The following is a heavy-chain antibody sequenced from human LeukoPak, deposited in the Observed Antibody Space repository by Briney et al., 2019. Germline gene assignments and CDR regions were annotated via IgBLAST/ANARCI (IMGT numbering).Heavy chain of an antibody. V-gene: IGHV3-23*01. CDR1: GFTFSSYV. Sequence: GGSLRLSCAASGFTFSSYVMSWVRQAPGKGLEWVSAITGSGGSTYYADSVKGRFTISRDNSKNTLYLQMNSLRAEDTAVYYCAKDFQWDIVVVPAAIDYWGQGTLVTVSS. CDR2: ITGSGGST. CDR3: AKDFQWDIVVVPAAIDY. D-gene: IGHD2-2*01. J-gene: IGHJ4*02.